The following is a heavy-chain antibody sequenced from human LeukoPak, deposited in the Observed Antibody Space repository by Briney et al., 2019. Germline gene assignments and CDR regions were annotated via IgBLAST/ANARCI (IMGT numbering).Heavy chain of an antibody. CDR2: IYYSGST. CDR1: GGSISSSSYY. V-gene: IGHV4-39*01. CDR3: ARHPGAFEI. J-gene: IGHJ3*02. Sequence: KSSGTLSLTCAVSGGSISSSSYYWGWIRQPPGKGLEWIASIYYSGSTYYNPSLKSRVTISVDTSKNQFSLKLSSVTAADTAVYYCARHPGAFEIWGQGTMVTVSS.